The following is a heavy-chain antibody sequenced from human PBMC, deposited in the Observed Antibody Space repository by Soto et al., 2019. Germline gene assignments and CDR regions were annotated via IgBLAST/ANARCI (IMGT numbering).Heavy chain of an antibody. CDR1: GGSFSGYY. Sequence: QVQLQQWGAGLLKPSETLSLTCAVYGGSFSGYYWSWIRQPPGKGLEWIGEINHSGSTNYNPSLKNQVTISVDTSKNQFSLTLSYVTAADTAVYYCARPYCSGGSCYYYFDYWGQGTLVTVSS. CDR2: INHSGST. CDR3: ARPYCSGGSCYYYFDY. D-gene: IGHD2-15*01. V-gene: IGHV4-34*01. J-gene: IGHJ4*02.